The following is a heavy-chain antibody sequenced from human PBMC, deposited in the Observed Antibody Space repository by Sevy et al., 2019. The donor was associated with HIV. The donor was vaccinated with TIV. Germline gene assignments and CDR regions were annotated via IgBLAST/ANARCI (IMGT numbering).Heavy chain of an antibody. D-gene: IGHD2-2*01. J-gene: IGHJ6*02. V-gene: IGHV4-59*01. Sequence: SETLSLTCTVSGGSISSYYWNWIRQPPGKGLEWIGYIYYSGRTNYNPSLKSRVTISVDTSKNQFSLKLSSVTAADTAVYYCAGAGGSTDWGMDVWGQGTTVTVSS. CDR2: IYYSGRT. CDR3: AGAGGSTDWGMDV. CDR1: GGSISSYY.